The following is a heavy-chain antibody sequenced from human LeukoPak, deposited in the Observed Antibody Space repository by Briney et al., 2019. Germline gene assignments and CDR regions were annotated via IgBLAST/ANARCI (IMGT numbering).Heavy chain of an antibody. J-gene: IGHJ4*02. D-gene: IGHD5-18*01. Sequence: SETLSLTCTVSGGSISSYYWSWIRQPAGKGLEWIGRIYTSGSTNYNPSLKGRVTMSVDTYKNQFSLKLSSVTAADTAVYYCARERWGYSYGYGTYYFDYWGQGTLVTVSS. V-gene: IGHV4-4*07. CDR3: ARERWGYSYGYGTYYFDY. CDR1: GGSISSYY. CDR2: IYTSGST.